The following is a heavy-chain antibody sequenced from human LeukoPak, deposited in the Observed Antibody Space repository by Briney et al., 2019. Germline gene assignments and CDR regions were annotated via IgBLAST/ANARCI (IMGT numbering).Heavy chain of an antibody. CDR1: GFTFDDYA. CDR2: ISGSGGST. J-gene: IGHJ6*02. D-gene: IGHD2-15*01. V-gene: IGHV3-23*01. Sequence: GGSLRLSCAASGFTFDDYAMHWVRQVPGKGLEWVSAISGSGGSTYYADSVKGRFTISRDNSKNTLHLQMNSLRAEDTAVYYCAKSPKTYCSGGSCPGYYYGMDVWGQGTLVTVSS. CDR3: AKSPKTYCSGGSCPGYYYGMDV.